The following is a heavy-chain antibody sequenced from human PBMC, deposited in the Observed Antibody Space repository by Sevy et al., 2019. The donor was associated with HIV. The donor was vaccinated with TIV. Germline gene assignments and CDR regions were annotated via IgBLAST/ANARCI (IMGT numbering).Heavy chain of an antibody. Sequence: GGSLRLSCAASGFTFNDYNLSWIRQAPGKGLEWVSYISTSTSTTTIYYADSVKGRFTISRDNAKNSIYLQMNSLRVDDTAVYYCARAAGWSDAWGQGTLVTVSS. V-gene: IGHV3-11*01. CDR2: ISTSTSTTTI. J-gene: IGHJ5*02. CDR3: ARAAGWSDA. CDR1: GFTFNDYN.